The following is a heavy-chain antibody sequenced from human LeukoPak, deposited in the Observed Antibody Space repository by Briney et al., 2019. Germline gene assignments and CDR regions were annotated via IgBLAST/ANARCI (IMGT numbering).Heavy chain of an antibody. V-gene: IGHV3-23*01. CDR3: AKESPSFDY. Sequence: GGSLRLSCAASGFTFSGSAMHWVRQASGKGLEWVSVISGSGGSTYYADSVKGRFTISRDNSKNTLYLQMNSLRPGDTAVYYCAKESPSFDYWGQGTLVTVSS. CDR1: GFTFSGSA. CDR2: ISGSGGST. J-gene: IGHJ4*02.